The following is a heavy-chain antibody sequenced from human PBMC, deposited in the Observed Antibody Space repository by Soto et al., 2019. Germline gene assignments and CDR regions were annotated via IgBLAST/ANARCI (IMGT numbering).Heavy chain of an antibody. CDR3: ARGGRYCSGGSCYSAYGMDV. J-gene: IGHJ6*02. Sequence: SETLSLTCTVSGGSISSGGYYWSWIRQPPGKGLEWIGYIYYSGSTYYNPSLKSRVTISVDTSKNQFSLKLSSVTAADTAVYYCARGGRYCSGGSCYSAYGMDVWGQGTTVTVSS. CDR2: IYYSGST. V-gene: IGHV4-30-4*01. D-gene: IGHD2-15*01. CDR1: GGSISSGGYY.